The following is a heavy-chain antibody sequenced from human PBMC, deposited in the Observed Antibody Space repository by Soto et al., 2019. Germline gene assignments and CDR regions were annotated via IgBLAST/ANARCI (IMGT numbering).Heavy chain of an antibody. V-gene: IGHV1-69*02. Sequence: QVQLVQSGAEVKKPGSSVKVSCKASGGTFSSYTISWVRQAPGQGLEWMGRIIPILGIANYAQKVQGRVTITADKSTSTAYMELSSLRSEDTAVYYCASVYCSGGSCYYDAFYIWGQGTMVTVSS. D-gene: IGHD2-15*01. CDR3: ASVYCSGGSCYYDAFYI. CDR2: IIPILGIA. CDR1: GGTFSSYT. J-gene: IGHJ3*02.